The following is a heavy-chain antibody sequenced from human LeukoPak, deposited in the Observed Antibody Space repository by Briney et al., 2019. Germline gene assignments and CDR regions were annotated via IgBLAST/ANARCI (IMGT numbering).Heavy chain of an antibody. V-gene: IGHV3-23*01. CDR1: AFTFSNHA. CDR2: MWTSGGGT. J-gene: IGHJ2*01. CDR3: ARARGSSWYFDL. Sequence: GGSLRLSCAASAFTFSNHAMSWVRHAPGKGLEWVSTMWTSGGGTFYADSVKGRFTISRDNSKTTLYLQINSLRAEDTAVYYCARARGSSWYFDLWGRGTLVTVSS. D-gene: IGHD2-15*01.